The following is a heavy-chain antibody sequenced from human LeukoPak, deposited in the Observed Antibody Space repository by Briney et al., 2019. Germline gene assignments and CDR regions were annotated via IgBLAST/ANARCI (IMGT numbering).Heavy chain of an antibody. D-gene: IGHD3-16*01. Sequence: SETLSLTCTVSGGSISSYCWSWIRQPPGKGLEWIGYIYYSGSTNYNPSLKSRVTISVDTSKNQFSLKLSSVTAADTAVYYCARAVWDLGTPLQYLLDYWGQGTLVTVSS. V-gene: IGHV4-59*01. CDR2: IYYSGST. CDR1: GGSISSYC. J-gene: IGHJ4*02. CDR3: ARAVWDLGTPLQYLLDY.